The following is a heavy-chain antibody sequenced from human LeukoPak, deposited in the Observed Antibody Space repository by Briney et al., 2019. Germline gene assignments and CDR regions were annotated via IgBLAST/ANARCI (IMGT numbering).Heavy chain of an antibody. CDR3: AKDPAFGGVGWFDP. Sequence: GGSLRLSCAVSGFTFGSYAMSWVRQAPGKGLEWVSGISGRGATTHYAGPVKGRFTISRDNSNDTLYLQMNSLRDEDTAVYYCAKDPAFGGVGWFDPWGKGTVVTVSS. V-gene: IGHV3-23*01. J-gene: IGHJ5*02. D-gene: IGHD3-16*01. CDR2: ISGRGATT. CDR1: GFTFGSYA.